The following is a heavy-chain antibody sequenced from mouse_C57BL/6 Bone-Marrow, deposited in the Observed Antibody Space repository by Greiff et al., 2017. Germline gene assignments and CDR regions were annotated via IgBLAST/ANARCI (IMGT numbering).Heavy chain of an antibody. Sequence: EVKLQESGAELVKPGASVKLSCTASGFNIKDTYMHWVKQRPEQGLEWIGRIDPANGNTKYDPKFQGKATITADTSSNTAYLQLSSLTSEDTDVYYCANWDWYFDVWGAGTTVTVSS. CDR3: ANWDWYFDV. CDR1: GFNIKDTY. D-gene: IGHD4-1*01. J-gene: IGHJ1*01. CDR2: IDPANGNT. V-gene: IGHV14-3*02.